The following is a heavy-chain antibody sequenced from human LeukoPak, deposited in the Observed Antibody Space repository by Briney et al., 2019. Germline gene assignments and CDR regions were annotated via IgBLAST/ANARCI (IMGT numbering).Heavy chain of an antibody. D-gene: IGHD3-22*01. Sequence: SETLSLTCTVSGGSISSYYWSWIRQPPGKGLEWIGYIYYSGSTNYNPSLKSRVTISVDTSKNQFSLKLSSVTASDTAVYYWARWRPYASSGYNWFDPWGQGTLVTVSS. CDR1: GGSISSYY. V-gene: IGHV4-59*01. CDR2: IYYSGST. CDR3: ARWRPYASSGYNWFDP. J-gene: IGHJ5*02.